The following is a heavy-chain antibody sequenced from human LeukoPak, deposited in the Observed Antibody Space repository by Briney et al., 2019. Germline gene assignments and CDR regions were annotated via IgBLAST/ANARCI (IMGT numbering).Heavy chain of an antibody. CDR1: GFIFNNYA. V-gene: IGHV3-9*01. D-gene: IGHD2-2*01. CDR2: ISWNSGSI. CDR3: AKDTSSYYYGMDV. J-gene: IGHJ6*02. Sequence: GGSLRLSCAGSGFIFNNYAMHWVRQAPGKGLEWVSGISWNSGSIGYADSVKGRFTISRDNAKNSLYLQMNSLRAEDTALYYCAKDTSSYYYGMDVWGQGTTVTVSS.